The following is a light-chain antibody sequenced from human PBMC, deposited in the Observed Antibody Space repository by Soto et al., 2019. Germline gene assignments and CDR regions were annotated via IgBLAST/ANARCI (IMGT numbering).Light chain of an antibody. CDR1: QSVSSSY. CDR3: QQYGSSPYT. J-gene: IGKJ2*01. V-gene: IGKV3-20*01. Sequence: EIVLTQSPGTLSLSPGERATLSCRASQSVSSSYLAWYQQKPGQAPRLRIYGPSSRATGIPDRFSGSGSGTDFTLTISRLEPEDFAVYYCQQYGSSPYTFGQGTKLEIK. CDR2: GPS.